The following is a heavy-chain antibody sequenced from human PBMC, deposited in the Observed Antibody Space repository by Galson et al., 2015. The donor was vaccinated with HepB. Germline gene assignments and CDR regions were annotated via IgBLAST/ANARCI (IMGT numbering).Heavy chain of an antibody. CDR2: IIPILGIA. CDR1: GGTFSSYT. CDR3: ARDNQIVIAAAGSFDY. J-gene: IGHJ4*02. V-gene: IGHV1-69*04. D-gene: IGHD6-13*01. Sequence: SVKVSCKASGGTFSSYTISWVRQAPGRGLEWMGRIIPILGIANYAQKFQGRVTITADKSTSTAYMELSSLRSEDTAVYYCARDNQIVIAAAGSFDYWGQGTLVTVSS.